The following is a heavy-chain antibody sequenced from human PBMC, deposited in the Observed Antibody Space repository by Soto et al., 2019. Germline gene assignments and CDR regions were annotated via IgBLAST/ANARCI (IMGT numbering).Heavy chain of an antibody. Sequence: WGSLLISCASSAFTFSIYAMGWVRQTPGKGLGLVSAISGSGGSTYYSDSMKGRFTISRDNSKNTLYLQMNSLRAEDTAIYYCAKAFFGSYYFDYWGQGTLVTVSS. D-gene: IGHD1-26*01. V-gene: IGHV3-23*01. CDR3: AKAFFGSYYFDY. J-gene: IGHJ4*02. CDR2: ISGSGGST. CDR1: AFTFSIYA.